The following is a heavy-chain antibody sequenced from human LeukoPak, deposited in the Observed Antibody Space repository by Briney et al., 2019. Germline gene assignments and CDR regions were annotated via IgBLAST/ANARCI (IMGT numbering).Heavy chain of an antibody. Sequence: ASVKVSCKASGYTFTSYGISWVRQAPGQGLEWMGWISAYNGNTNYAQKLQGRVTMTTDTSTSTAYMELRSLRSGDTAVHYCAREKLLWFGNWFDPWGQGTLVTVSS. V-gene: IGHV1-18*01. CDR2: ISAYNGNT. J-gene: IGHJ5*02. CDR1: GYTFTSYG. CDR3: AREKLLWFGNWFDP. D-gene: IGHD3-10*01.